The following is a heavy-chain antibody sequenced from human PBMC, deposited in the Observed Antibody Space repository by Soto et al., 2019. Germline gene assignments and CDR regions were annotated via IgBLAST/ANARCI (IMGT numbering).Heavy chain of an antibody. Sequence: PSETLSLTCTVSGGSINSYYWSWIRQAPGKGLEWIGYIYNSGSPNYNPSLTSRVTISVATSKNQFSLKLSSVTAADTAVYYCARASKSGWYPDYWGQGALVTV. CDR2: IYNSGSP. CDR3: ARASKSGWYPDY. J-gene: IGHJ4*02. V-gene: IGHV4-59*01. CDR1: GGSINSYY. D-gene: IGHD6-19*01.